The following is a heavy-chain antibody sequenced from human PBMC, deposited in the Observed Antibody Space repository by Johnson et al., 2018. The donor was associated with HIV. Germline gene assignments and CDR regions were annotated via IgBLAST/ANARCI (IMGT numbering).Heavy chain of an antibody. D-gene: IGHD6-19*01. CDR1: GFTFDDYG. CDR3: SRERVAVTGPTRAFDI. V-gene: IGHV3-20*04. J-gene: IGHJ3*02. CDR2: ISWNSGSI. Sequence: VQLVESGGGLVQPGGSLRLSCAASGFTFDDYGMSWVRQAPGKGLEWVSGISWNSGSIGYADSVKGRFTISRDNAKNSLYLQMNSLRAEDTAVYYCSRERVAVTGPTRAFDIWGQGTMVTVSS.